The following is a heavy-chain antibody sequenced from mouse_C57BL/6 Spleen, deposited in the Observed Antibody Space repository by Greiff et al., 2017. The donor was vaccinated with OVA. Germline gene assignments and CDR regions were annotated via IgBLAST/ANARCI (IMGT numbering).Heavy chain of an antibody. J-gene: IGHJ1*03. CDR2: INPNNGGT. CDR3: ARWKATRYFDV. CDR1: GYTFTDYN. Sequence: EVQLQESGPELVKPGASVKMSCKASGYTFTDYNMHWVKQSHGKSLEWIGYINPNNGGTSYNQKFKGKATLTVNKSASTAYMELRSLTSEDSAVYYCARWKATRYFDVWGTGTTVTVSS. D-gene: IGHD6-1*01. V-gene: IGHV1-22*01.